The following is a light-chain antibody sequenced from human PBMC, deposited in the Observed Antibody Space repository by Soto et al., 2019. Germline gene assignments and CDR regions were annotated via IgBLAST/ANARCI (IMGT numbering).Light chain of an antibody. CDR3: TSWTTSTTMI. CDR1: RSDIGAYNF. J-gene: IGLJ2*01. V-gene: IGLV2-14*03. Sequence: SVLTPPSSVSGSPGESITIPCTGNRSDIGAYNFVSWYQQHPGKAPKLMLYDVNIRPSGVSNRFSGSKSGNTASLTISGLQAEDEADYYCTSWTTSTTMIFGGGTKVTVL. CDR2: DVN.